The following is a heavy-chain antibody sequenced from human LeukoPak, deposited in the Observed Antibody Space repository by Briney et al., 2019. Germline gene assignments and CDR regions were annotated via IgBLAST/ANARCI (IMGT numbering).Heavy chain of an antibody. V-gene: IGHV4-4*07. CDR2: IYTSGST. D-gene: IGHD6-6*01. CDR1: GGSISSYY. CDR3: ARDRTLHSSSYYYYYYRDV. Sequence: SETLSLTCTVSGGSISSYYWSWIRQPAGKGLEWIGGIYTSGSTNYNPSLKSRVTISVDKSKNQFSLKLSSVTAADTAVYYCARDRTLHSSSYYYYYYRDVWGKGTTVTVSS. J-gene: IGHJ6*03.